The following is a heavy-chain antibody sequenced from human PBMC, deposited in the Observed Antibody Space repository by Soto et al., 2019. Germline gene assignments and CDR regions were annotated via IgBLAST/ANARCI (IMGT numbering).Heavy chain of an antibody. V-gene: IGHV3-15*07. CDR1: GFTFANAW. J-gene: IGHJ4*01. CDR2: IKSNTDGGTT. CDR3: TAQPSITTGPVPFDY. Sequence: GGSLRLSCAASGFTFANAWINWVRQAPGKGLEWVGRIKSNTDGGTTDFAEPVNGRFALSRDDSNNMVYLQMNSLRIEDTAVYFCTAQPSITTGPVPFDYWGHGTLVTV.